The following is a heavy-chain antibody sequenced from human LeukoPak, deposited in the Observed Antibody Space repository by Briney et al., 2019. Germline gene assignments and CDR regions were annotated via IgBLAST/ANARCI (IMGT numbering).Heavy chain of an antibody. J-gene: IGHJ4*02. CDR1: GFPFTTYN. CDR2: ISSSSVI. D-gene: IGHD1-1*01. Sequence: PGGSLRLSCAASGFPFTTYNMNWVRQAPGKGLEWVSYISSSSVIYYSDSVKGRFTISRDNAKNSLYLQMNSLRDEDTAVYYCVRDILEGFFDSWGQGTLVTVYS. CDR3: VRDILEGFFDS. V-gene: IGHV3-48*02.